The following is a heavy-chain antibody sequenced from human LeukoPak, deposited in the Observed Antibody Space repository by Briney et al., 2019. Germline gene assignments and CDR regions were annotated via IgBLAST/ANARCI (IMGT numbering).Heavy chain of an antibody. CDR1: GFTFSDYY. Sequence: GGSLRLSCAASGFTFSDYYMSWIRQAPGKGLEWISCISSSGSYISYADSVKGRFTISRDNGKSSLYLQMNSLRAEDTALYYCVRDRNWAFDYWGQGTLVTVSS. V-gene: IGHV3-11*04. CDR2: ISSSGSYI. D-gene: IGHD7-27*01. CDR3: VRDRNWAFDY. J-gene: IGHJ4*02.